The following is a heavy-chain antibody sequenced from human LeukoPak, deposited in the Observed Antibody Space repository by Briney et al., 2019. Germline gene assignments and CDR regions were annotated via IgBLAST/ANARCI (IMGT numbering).Heavy chain of an antibody. Sequence: ASVKVSCKPSGYTFTGYYIHWVRQAPGQGLEWMGWINPNSGGTNYAQKFQGRVTITRDTSIRTAYMELSRLRSADTAVYYCARDPPLGLTGYYIHYYFDYWGQGSLVTVSS. CDR1: GYTFTGYY. V-gene: IGHV1-2*02. J-gene: IGHJ4*02. CDR3: ARDPPLGLTGYYIHYYFDY. D-gene: IGHD3-9*01. CDR2: INPNSGGT.